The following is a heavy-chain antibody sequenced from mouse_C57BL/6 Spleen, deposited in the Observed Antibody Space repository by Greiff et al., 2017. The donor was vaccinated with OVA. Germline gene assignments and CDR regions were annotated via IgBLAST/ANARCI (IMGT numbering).Heavy chain of an antibody. Sequence: VQLQQSGAELVRPGASVTLSCKASGYTFTDYEMHWVKQTPVPGLEWIGAIDPETGGTAYNQKFKGKAILNADKYSITAYMGLRSLTSDDSAVYYSTPISTVVAPFAYWGQGTLVTVSA. D-gene: IGHD1-1*01. V-gene: IGHV1-15*01. CDR1: GYTFTDYE. CDR2: IDPETGGT. J-gene: IGHJ3*01. CDR3: TPISTVVAPFAY.